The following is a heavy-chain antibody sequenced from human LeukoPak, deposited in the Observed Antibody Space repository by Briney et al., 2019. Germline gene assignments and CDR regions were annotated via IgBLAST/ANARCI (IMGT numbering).Heavy chain of an antibody. J-gene: IGHJ4*02. D-gene: IGHD6-19*01. Sequence: PSETLSLTCAVYGGSFSGYYWSWIRQPPGKGLEWIGEINHSGSTNYNPSLKSRVTISVDTSKNQFSLKLSSVTAADTAVYYCARHALSSGWSLFDYWGQGTLVTVSS. CDR1: GGSFSGYY. CDR2: INHSGST. CDR3: ARHALSSGWSLFDY. V-gene: IGHV4-34*01.